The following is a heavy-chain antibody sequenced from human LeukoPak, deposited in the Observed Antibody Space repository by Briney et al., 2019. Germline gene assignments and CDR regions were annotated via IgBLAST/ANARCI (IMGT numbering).Heavy chain of an antibody. V-gene: IGHV4-59*08. CDR2: IYYSGST. D-gene: IGHD5-18*01. CDR3: ASITVDTAMVYFDY. Sequence: SETLSLTCTVSGGSISSYYWSWIRQPPGKGLEWIGYIYYSGSTNYNTSLKSRVTISVDTSKNQFSLKLSSVTAADTAVYYCASITVDTAMVYFDYWGQGTLVTVSS. J-gene: IGHJ4*02. CDR1: GGSISSYY.